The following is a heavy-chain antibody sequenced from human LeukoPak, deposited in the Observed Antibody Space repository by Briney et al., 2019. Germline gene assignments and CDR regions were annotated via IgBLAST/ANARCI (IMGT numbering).Heavy chain of an antibody. V-gene: IGHV3-33*01. CDR2: IWYDGSNK. CDR3: ARRYCSSTSCYFSNRSNP. Sequence: GRSLRLSCAASGFIFSSYGMHWVRQAPGKGLEWVAVIWYDGSNKYYADSVKGRFTISRDNSKNTLYLQMNSLRAEDTAVYYCARRYCSSTSCYFSNRSNPWGQGTLVTVSS. CDR1: GFIFSSYG. D-gene: IGHD2-2*01. J-gene: IGHJ5*02.